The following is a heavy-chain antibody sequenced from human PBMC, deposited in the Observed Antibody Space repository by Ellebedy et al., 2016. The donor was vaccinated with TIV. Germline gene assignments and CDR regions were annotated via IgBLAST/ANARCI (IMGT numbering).Heavy chain of an antibody. CDR3: ARTDRPTGTIDS. CDR2: INPNSGGT. CDR1: GYTFTDYF. D-gene: IGHD4-17*01. J-gene: IGHJ4*02. V-gene: IGHV1-2*02. Sequence: AASVKVSCKPSGYTFTDYFIHWLRQAPGQGLDWLGWINPNSGGTIFAQTFQDGVTLTRDTSVSTVYMDLTTLRSDDTAVYYCARTDRPTGTIDSWGQGTLVTVSS.